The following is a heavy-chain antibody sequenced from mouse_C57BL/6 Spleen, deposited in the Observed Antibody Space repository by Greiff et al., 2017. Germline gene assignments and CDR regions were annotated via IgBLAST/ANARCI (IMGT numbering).Heavy chain of an antibody. D-gene: IGHD2-5*01. CDR3: TREATIVTHWYFDV. V-gene: IGHV5-9-1*02. Sequence: EVQLQESGEGLVKPGGSLKLSCAASGFTFSSYAMSWVRQTPEKRLEWVAYISSGGDYIYYADTVKGRFTISRDNARNTLYLQMSSLKSEDTAMYYCTREATIVTHWYFDVWGTGTTVTVSS. CDR2: ISSGGDYI. CDR1: GFTFSSYA. J-gene: IGHJ1*03.